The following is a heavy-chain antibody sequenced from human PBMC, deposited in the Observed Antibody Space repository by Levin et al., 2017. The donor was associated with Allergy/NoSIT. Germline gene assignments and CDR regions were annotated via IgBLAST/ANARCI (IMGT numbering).Heavy chain of an antibody. J-gene: IGHJ4*02. CDR1: GFTFDDYA. CDR2: ISWNSGSI. D-gene: IGHD6-13*01. Sequence: QSGGSLRLSCAASGFTFDDYAMHWVRQAPGKGLEWVSGISWNSGSIGYADSVKGRFTISRDNAKNSLYLQMNSLRAEDTALYYCAKDSGSSWYELRGYFDYWGQGTLVTVSS. V-gene: IGHV3-9*01. CDR3: AKDSGSSWYELRGYFDY.